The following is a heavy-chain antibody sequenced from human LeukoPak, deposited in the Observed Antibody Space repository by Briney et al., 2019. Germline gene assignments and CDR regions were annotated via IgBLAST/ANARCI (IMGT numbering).Heavy chain of an antibody. J-gene: IGHJ3*02. CDR2: ISYDGSNK. CDR3: ARGAAMVRGVQSI. Sequence: GGSLRLSCAASGFTISNYCMHWVRQSPGKGLEWVAVISYDGSNKYYADSVKGRFTISRDNSKNTLYLQMNSLRAEDTAVYYCARGAAMVRGVQSIWGQGTMVTVSS. V-gene: IGHV3-30*19. D-gene: IGHD3-10*01. CDR1: GFTISNYC.